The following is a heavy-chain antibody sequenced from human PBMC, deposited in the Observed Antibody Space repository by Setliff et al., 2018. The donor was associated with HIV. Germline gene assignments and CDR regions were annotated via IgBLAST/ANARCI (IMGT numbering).Heavy chain of an antibody. CDR1: GGSISSYY. CDR2: VYTSGST. J-gene: IGHJ3*02. Sequence: SETLSLTCTVSGGSISSYYWGWIRQPAGKGLEWIGRVYTSGSTNYNPSLKSRVTMSVDTSKNQFSLKLSSVTAADTAVYYCAKYGPRTALDIWGPGTLVTVSS. D-gene: IGHD2-2*01. V-gene: IGHV4-4*07. CDR3: AKYGPRTALDI.